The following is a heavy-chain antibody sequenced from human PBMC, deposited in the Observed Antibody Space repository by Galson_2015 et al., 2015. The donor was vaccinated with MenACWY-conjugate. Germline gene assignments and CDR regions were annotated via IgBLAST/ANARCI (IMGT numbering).Heavy chain of an antibody. V-gene: IGHV5-51*01. J-gene: IGHJ6*02. CDR2: ISPGDSKT. CDR1: GYSFTKYW. D-gene: IGHD1-26*01. CDR3: ARHPPGGRGMDV. Sequence: QSGAEVKKPGESLTMSCKGSGYSFTKYWVAWVRQMPGTGLEFVGLISPGDSKTRYNPSLQGQVTISADESISTAYLQWSSLKASDTALYYCARHPPGGRGMDVWGQGTTVTVSS.